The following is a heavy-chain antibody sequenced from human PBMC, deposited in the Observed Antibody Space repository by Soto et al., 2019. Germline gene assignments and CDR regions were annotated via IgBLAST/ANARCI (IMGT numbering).Heavy chain of an antibody. Sequence: ASVKVSCKASGGPFSTSTISWVRQAPGQGLEWMGGIIPIFGTTNYAQKFQGRATITADESTNTAFIELSSLRSEDTAVYYCRSSTYYYDSSEDWFDPWGQGTLVTVSS. CDR2: IIPIFGTT. V-gene: IGHV1-69*13. CDR3: RSSTYYYDSSEDWFDP. D-gene: IGHD3-22*01. J-gene: IGHJ5*02. CDR1: GGPFSTST.